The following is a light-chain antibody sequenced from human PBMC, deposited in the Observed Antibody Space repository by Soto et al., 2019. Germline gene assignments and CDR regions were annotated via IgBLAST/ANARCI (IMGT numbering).Light chain of an antibody. CDR2: SND. Sequence: QSVLTQPPSASGTPGQRVTISCSGSSSNIGSNTVNWYQQLPGTAPKLLIYSNDYRPSGVPDRFSGSKSGTSASLAISGLQSEDEADYYCAAWDDSLNRSYVFGTGTKLTVL. CDR3: AAWDDSLNRSYV. V-gene: IGLV1-44*01. J-gene: IGLJ1*01. CDR1: SSNIGSNT.